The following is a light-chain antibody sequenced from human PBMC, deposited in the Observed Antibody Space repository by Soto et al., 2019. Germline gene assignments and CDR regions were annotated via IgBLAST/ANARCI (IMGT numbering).Light chain of an antibody. CDR2: DND. CDR1: SSNIGNNY. Sequence: QSVLTQPPSVSAAPVQKVTISCSGSSSNIGNNYVSWYQQLPGAAPKLLIDDNDKRPSGIPDRFSGSKSGTSATLGITGLQTGDEADYFCGTWDSSLRVVVFGGGTKSPS. CDR3: GTWDSSLRVVV. J-gene: IGLJ2*01. V-gene: IGLV1-51*01.